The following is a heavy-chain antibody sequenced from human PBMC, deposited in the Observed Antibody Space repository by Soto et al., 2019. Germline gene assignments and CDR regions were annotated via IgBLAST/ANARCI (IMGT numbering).Heavy chain of an antibody. CDR2: IKQDGSEK. D-gene: IGHD1-1*01. CDR1: GFNFSSYW. CDR3: ARGNNWNDFDY. V-gene: IGHV3-7*01. Sequence: GGSLRLSCAASGFNFSSYWMSWVRQAPGKGLEWVANIKQDGSEKYYVDSVKGRFTISRDNAKNSLYLQMNSLRAEDTAVYYCARGNNWNDFDYWGQGTLVTVSS. J-gene: IGHJ4*02.